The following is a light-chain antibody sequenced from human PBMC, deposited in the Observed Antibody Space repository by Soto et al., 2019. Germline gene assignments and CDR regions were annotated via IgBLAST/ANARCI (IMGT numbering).Light chain of an antibody. J-gene: IGKJ2*01. V-gene: IGKV3-15*01. Sequence: EIVMTQSPATLSVSPGERATLSCRASQSVSSNLAWYQQKPGQAPRRLIYAASTRATGIPARFSGSGSGTEFTLTISSLQSEDFAVYYCQQYNKWPPYTFGQGTQLEIK. CDR2: AAS. CDR3: QQYNKWPPYT. CDR1: QSVSSN.